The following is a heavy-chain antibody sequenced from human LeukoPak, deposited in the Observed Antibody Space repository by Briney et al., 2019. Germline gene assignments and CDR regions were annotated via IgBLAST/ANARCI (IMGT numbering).Heavy chain of an antibody. CDR2: IIPILGIA. CDR1: GGTFSSYA. V-gene: IGHV1-69*04. CDR3: ARGLNTGYKRFRP. D-gene: IGHD5-24*01. J-gene: IGHJ5*02. Sequence: SVKVSCKASGGTFSSYAISWVRQAPGQGLEWMGRIIPILGIANYAQKFQGRVTITADKSTSTAYMELSSLRSEDTAVYYCARGLNTGYKRFRPWGQGTLVNVPS.